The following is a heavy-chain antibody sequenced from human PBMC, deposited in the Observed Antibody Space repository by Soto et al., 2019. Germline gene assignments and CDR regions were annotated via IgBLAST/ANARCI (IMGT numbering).Heavy chain of an antibody. D-gene: IGHD2-2*01. V-gene: IGHV1-2*02. J-gene: IGHJ6*02. Sequence: ASVKVSCKASGYTFTGYYMHWVRQAPGQGLEWMGWINPNSGGTNYAQKFQGRVTMTRDTSISTAYMELSRLRSDDTAVYYCESRTVVVPAAPRGGMDVWGQGTTVTVSS. CDR1: GYTFTGYY. CDR3: ESRTVVVPAAPRGGMDV. CDR2: INPNSGGT.